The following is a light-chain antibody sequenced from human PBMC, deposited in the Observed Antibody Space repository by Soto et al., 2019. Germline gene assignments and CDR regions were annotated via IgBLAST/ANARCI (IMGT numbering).Light chain of an antibody. CDR3: SSYTSSNTPYV. CDR2: EIN. Sequence: QSALTQPPSASGSPGQSVTITCTGTSSDVGAFNYVSWYQQHPGKAPKLIIFEINKRPSGVPDRFSGSKSGNTASLTVSGLQADDEANYYCSSYTSSNTPYVFGTGTKVTVL. J-gene: IGLJ1*01. CDR1: SSDVGAFNY. V-gene: IGLV2-8*01.